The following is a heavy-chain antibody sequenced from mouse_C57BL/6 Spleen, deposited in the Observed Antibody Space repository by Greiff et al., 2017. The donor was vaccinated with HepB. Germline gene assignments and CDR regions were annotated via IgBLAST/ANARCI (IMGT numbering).Heavy chain of an antibody. Sequence: QVQLQQPGAELVMPGASVKLSCKASGYTFTSYWMHWVKQRPGQGLEWIGEIDPSDSYTNYNQKFKGKSTLTVDKSSSTAYMQLSSLTSEDSAVYYCAISLYYGSSSSYAMDYWGQGTSVTVSS. CDR3: AISLYYGSSSSYAMDY. CDR1: GYTFTSYW. CDR2: IDPSDSYT. V-gene: IGHV1-69*01. J-gene: IGHJ4*01. D-gene: IGHD1-1*01.